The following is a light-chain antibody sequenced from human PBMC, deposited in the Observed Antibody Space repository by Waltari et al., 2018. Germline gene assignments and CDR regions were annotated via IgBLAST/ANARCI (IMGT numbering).Light chain of an antibody. CDR2: DVS. CDR3: SSQSSDDVVL. CDR1: SSDVGTYNS. V-gene: IGLV2-14*03. J-gene: IGLJ3*02. Sequence: QSALTQPASVSGSPGQSITISCTGTSSDVGTYNSVSWYQDHPGQGPKVIIYDVSDRPSGVSARFSGSKSGNTASLTISGLQAKDEADYYCSSQSSDDVVLFGGGTKVTVL.